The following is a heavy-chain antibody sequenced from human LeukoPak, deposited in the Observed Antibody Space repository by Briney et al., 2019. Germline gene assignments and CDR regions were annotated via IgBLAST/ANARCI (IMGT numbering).Heavy chain of an antibody. J-gene: IGHJ4*02. V-gene: IGHV4-39*01. D-gene: IGHD3-3*01. CDR3: ARQAPWDDFWSGYYTQGVFDY. CDR2: IYYSGST. CDR1: GGSISSSSYY. Sequence: SETLPLTCTVSGGSISSSSYYWGWIRQPPGKGLEWIGSIYYSGSTYYNPSLKSRVTISVDTSKNQFSLKLSSVTAADTAVYYCARQAPWDDFWSGYYTQGVFDYWGQGTLVTVSS.